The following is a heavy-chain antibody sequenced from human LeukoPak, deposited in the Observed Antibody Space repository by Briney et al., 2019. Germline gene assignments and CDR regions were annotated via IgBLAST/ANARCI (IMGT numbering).Heavy chain of an antibody. J-gene: IGHJ6*03. CDR1: GGSISSTTYY. CDR2: VYYGETT. Sequence: ASAALSLTCTVSGGSISSTTYYWAWIRQPPRMGLEWIGSVYYGETTYYNPSLESRVTISVDTSKNQFSLRLNSVTAADTAVYYCARHEASYFYYYMDVWGAGTTVIVSS. V-gene: IGHV4-39*01. CDR3: ARHEASYFYYYMDV.